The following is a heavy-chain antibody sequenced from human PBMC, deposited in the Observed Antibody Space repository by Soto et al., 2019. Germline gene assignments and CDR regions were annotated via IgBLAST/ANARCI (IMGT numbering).Heavy chain of an antibody. CDR2: IYYSGST. D-gene: IGHD1-26*01. V-gene: IGHV4-59*08. CDR3: ARRYGGNLDY. CDR1: GGSISSYY. Sequence: PSETLSLTCTVSGGSISSYYWSWIRQPPGKGLEWIGYIYYSGSTNYNPSLKSRVTISVDTSKNQFSLKLSSVTAADAAVYYCARRYGGNLDYWGQGTLVTVSS. J-gene: IGHJ4*02.